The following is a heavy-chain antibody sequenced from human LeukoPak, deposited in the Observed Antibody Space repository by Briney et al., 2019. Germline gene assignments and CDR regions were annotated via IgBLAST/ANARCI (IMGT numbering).Heavy chain of an antibody. CDR3: ARDLSAIAAAGTTEYFQQ. J-gene: IGHJ1*01. CDR2: ISSSSSYI. V-gene: IGHV3-21*01. CDR1: GFTFSSYS. D-gene: IGHD6-13*01. Sequence: GGSLRLSCAASGFTFSSYSMNWVRQAPGKGLEWVSSISSSSSYIYYADSVKGRFTISRDNAKNSLYLQMNSLRAEDTAVYYCARDLSAIAAAGTTEYFQQWGQGTLVTVSS.